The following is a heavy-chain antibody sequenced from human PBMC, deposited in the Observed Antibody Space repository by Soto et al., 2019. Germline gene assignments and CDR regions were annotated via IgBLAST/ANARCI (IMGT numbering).Heavy chain of an antibody. CDR3: AKDRAYIVVVPAAPSDY. D-gene: IGHD2-2*01. CDR2: ISYDGSNK. J-gene: IGHJ4*02. V-gene: IGHV3-30*18. CDR1: GFTFSSYG. Sequence: GGSLRLSCAASGFTFSSYGMHWVRQAPGKGLEWVAVISYDGSNKYYADSVKGRFTISRDNSKNTLYLQMNSLRAEDTAVYYCAKDRAYIVVVPAAPSDYWGQGTLVTVSS.